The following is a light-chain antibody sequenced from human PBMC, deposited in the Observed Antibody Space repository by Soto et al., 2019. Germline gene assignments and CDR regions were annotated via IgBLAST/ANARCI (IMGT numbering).Light chain of an antibody. CDR1: RIIGHNY. CDR2: ATS. V-gene: IGKV3-20*01. Sequence: DNVMTQSPDTLSVSPGDRVTLSCRASRIIGHNYLAWYQQKPGQAPRLLIYATSTRATGIPDRFTGSGSVTDFTLTISRLEPEDFAVYYCQQFGISPWMFGQGTKVEMK. J-gene: IGKJ1*01. CDR3: QQFGISPWM.